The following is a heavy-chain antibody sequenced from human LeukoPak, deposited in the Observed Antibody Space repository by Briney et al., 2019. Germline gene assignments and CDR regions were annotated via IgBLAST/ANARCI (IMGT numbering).Heavy chain of an antibody. CDR3: ASQETYYYDSSGYLGYYFAY. V-gene: IGHV4-34*01. J-gene: IGHJ4*02. CDR1: GGSFRGYY. D-gene: IGHD3-22*01. Sequence: SETLSLTCAVYGGSFRGYYWSWIRQPPGKGLEWIGEINHSGSTNYNPSLKSRVTISVDTSKNQFSLKLSSVTAADTAVYYCASQETYYYDSSGYLGYYFAYWGQGTLVTVSS. CDR2: INHSGST.